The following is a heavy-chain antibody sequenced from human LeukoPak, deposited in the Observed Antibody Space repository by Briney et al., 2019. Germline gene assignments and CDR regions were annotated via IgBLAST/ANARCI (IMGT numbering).Heavy chain of an antibody. V-gene: IGHV4-34*01. CDR3: ASSGDYYDSSGYFDY. CDR1: GGPFSGYY. D-gene: IGHD3-22*01. Sequence: ASETLSLTCAVYGGPFSGYYWSWIRQPPGKGLEWIGEINHSGSTNYNPSLKSRVTISVDTSKNQFSLKLSSVTAADTAVYYCASSGDYYDSSGYFDYWGQGTLVTVSS. CDR2: INHSGST. J-gene: IGHJ4*02.